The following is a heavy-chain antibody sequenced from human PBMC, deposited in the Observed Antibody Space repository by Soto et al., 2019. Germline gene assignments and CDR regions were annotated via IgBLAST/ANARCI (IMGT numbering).Heavy chain of an antibody. V-gene: IGHV3-23*01. J-gene: IGHJ6*02. CDR1: IFTFSRYA. CDR2: ISGSGGNA. CDR3: AKDGASGSYPPYYYFGMDV. D-gene: IGHD1-26*01. Sequence: EVQLLESGGGLIQPGGSLRLSCAASIFTFSRYAMSWLRQAPGKGLEGVSTISGSGGNAYYADSVKRRFAISRDNSKNTLRLQMNSLRADDTSVYYCAKDGASGSYPPYYYFGMDVWGQGTTVTVSS.